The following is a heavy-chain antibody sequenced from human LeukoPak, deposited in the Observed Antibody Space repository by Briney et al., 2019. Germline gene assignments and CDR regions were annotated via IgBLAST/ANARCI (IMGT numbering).Heavy chain of an antibody. CDR3: ARDGEMATIGWFDP. D-gene: IGHD5-24*01. CDR1: GFTFSSYS. Sequence: GGSLRLSCAASGFTFSSYSMNWVRQAPGKGLEWVSSISSSSSYIYYADSVKGRFTISRDNAKNSLYLQMNSLRAEDTAVYYCARDGEMATIGWFDPWGQGTLVTVSS. V-gene: IGHV3-21*01. J-gene: IGHJ5*02. CDR2: ISSSSSYI.